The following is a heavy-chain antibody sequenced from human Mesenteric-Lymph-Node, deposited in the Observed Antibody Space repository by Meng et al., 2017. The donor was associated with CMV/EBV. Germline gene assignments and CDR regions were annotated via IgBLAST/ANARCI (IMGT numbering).Heavy chain of an antibody. CDR2: IKQDGSEK. Sequence: GGSLRLSCAASGFTFSSYWMSWVRQAPGKGLEWVANIKQDGSEKYYVDSVKGRFTISRDNAKNSLYLQMNSLRAEDTAVYYCAREIVGGYCSSTSCYTDYFDYWGQGTLVTVSS. J-gene: IGHJ4*02. CDR3: AREIVGGYCSSTSCYTDYFDY. CDR1: GFTFSSYW. D-gene: IGHD2-2*01. V-gene: IGHV3-7*01.